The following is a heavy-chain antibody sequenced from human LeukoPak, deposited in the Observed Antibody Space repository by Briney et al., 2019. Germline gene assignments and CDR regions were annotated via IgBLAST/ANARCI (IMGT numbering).Heavy chain of an antibody. D-gene: IGHD3-9*01. CDR3: AKGDLSGDILTF. Sequence: GGSLRLSCAASGLTFSTCAMSWVRQAPGKGLEWVSTISGSGGSTDYADSVKGRFTISRDNSKNRLFLQMNSLRAEDTAVYYCAKGDLSGDILTFWGQGTLVTVSS. CDR1: GLTFSTCA. V-gene: IGHV3-23*01. J-gene: IGHJ4*02. CDR2: ISGSGGST.